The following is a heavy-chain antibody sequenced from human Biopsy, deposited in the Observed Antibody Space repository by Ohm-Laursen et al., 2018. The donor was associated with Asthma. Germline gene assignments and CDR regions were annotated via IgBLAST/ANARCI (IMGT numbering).Heavy chain of an antibody. CDR3: AREGIAVAHFDY. CDR2: ISYDGSNK. J-gene: IGHJ4*02. Sequence: SLRLSCAASGFTFSSYAMHWVRQAPGKGLEWMAVISYDGSNKYYADSVKGRFTISRDNSKNTLYLQMNSLRAEDTAVYYCAREGIAVAHFDYWGQGTLVTVSS. V-gene: IGHV3-30-3*01. D-gene: IGHD6-19*01. CDR1: GFTFSSYA.